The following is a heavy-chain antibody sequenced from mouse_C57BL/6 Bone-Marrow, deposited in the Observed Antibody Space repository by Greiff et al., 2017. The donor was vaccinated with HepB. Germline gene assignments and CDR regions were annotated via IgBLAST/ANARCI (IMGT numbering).Heavy chain of an antibody. CDR1: GFTFSDYY. J-gene: IGHJ4*01. Sequence: EVKLVESGGGLVQPGGSLKLSCAASGFTFSDYYMYWVRQTPEKRLEWVAYLSNGGGSTYYPDTVKGRFTISRDNAKNTLYLQMSRLKSEDTAMYYCARHLYYDYYYYAMDYWGQGTSVTVSS. V-gene: IGHV5-12*01. CDR2: LSNGGGST. CDR3: ARHLYYDYYYYAMDY. D-gene: IGHD2-4*01.